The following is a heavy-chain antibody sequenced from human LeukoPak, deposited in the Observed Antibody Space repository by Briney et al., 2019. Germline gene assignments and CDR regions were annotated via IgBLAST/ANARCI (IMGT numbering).Heavy chain of an antibody. Sequence: SETLSLTCTVSGYSISSGYYWGWIRQPPGKGLEWIGSIYHSGSTYYNPSLKSRVTISVDTSKNQFSLHLTSVTAADKAVYYCATKRLRYFDWGYWGQGTLVTVSS. CDR3: ATKRLRYFDWGY. CDR2: IYHSGST. D-gene: IGHD3-9*01. J-gene: IGHJ4*02. CDR1: GYSISSGYY. V-gene: IGHV4-38-2*02.